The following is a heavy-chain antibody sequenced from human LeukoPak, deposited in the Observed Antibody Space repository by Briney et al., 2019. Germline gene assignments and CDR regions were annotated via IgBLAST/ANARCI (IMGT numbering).Heavy chain of an antibody. CDR1: GFTFSDYY. J-gene: IGHJ4*02. CDR3: ARPQSFGGGTDY. CDR2: ISSSGYAI. V-gene: IGHV3-11*01. Sequence: GGSLRLSCAASGFTFSDYYMSWIRQAPGKGLEWLSYISSSGYAIYYADSVKGRFTISRDNAKNSLYLQMNSLRAEDTAVYYCARPQSFGGGTDYWGQGTLVTVSS. D-gene: IGHD3-16*01.